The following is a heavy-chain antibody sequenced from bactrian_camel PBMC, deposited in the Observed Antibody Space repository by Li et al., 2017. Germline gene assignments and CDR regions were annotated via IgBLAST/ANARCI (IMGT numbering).Heavy chain of an antibody. CDR2: VLVGGNSP. CDR1: GNYYINNC. V-gene: IGHV3S53*01. J-gene: IGHJ4*01. D-gene: IGHD3*01. Sequence: SLRLSCAVSGNYYINNCMGWFRQAPGKERERVAVVLVGGNSPTYVDSVKGRFTISVDNPKKMVYLHMNSLAPEDTAVYYCAADLRRYGSCLDRQFPYVGQGTQVTVS.